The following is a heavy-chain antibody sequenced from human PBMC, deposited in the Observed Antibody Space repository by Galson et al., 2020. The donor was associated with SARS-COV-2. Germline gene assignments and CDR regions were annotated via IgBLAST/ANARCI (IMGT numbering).Heavy chain of an antibody. CDR1: GDNVSSDRAA. CDR2: TYYTSKWNN. D-gene: IGHD1-1*01. V-gene: IGHV6-1*01. Sequence: SQTLSLTCAISGDNVSSDRAAWNWIRQSPSRGLEWLGWTYYTSKWNNAYAVSMRGRLIINPDTSENQFSLQLDSVTPEDTAVYYCARDPSDWTFFDYWGQGTQVTVSS. J-gene: IGHJ4*02. CDR3: ARDPSDWTFFDY.